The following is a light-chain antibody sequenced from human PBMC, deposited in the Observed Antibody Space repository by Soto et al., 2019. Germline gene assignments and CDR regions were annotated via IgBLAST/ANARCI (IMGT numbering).Light chain of an antibody. J-gene: IGKJ1*01. V-gene: IGKV3-11*01. CDR2: DAS. Sequence: EIVLTQSPATLSLSPGERATLSCRASQSISSYLVWYQQKPGQAPRLLIYDASNRATGIPARFSGSGSGTDFTLTISSLEPEDFAVYYCQQRETFGQGTRVEIK. CDR1: QSISSY. CDR3: QQRET.